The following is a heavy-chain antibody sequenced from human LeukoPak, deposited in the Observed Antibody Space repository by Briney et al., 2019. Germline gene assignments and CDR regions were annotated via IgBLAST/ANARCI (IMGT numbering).Heavy chain of an antibody. CDR3: ARGGYDYVWGSYRPKPFDY. V-gene: IGHV4-34*01. CDR1: GGSFSGYY. Sequence: SETLSLTCAVDGGSFSGYYWSWIRQPPGKGLEWIGEINHSGSTNYNPSLKSRVTISVDTSKNQFSLKLSSVTAADTAVYYCARGGYDYVWGSYRPKPFDYWGQGTLVTVSS. D-gene: IGHD3-16*02. J-gene: IGHJ4*02. CDR2: INHSGST.